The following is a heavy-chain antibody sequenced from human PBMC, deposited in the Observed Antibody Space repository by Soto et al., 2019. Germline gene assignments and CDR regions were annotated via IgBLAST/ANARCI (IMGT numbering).Heavy chain of an antibody. Sequence: EVQLVESGGGLVQPGGSLRLSCAASGFTFSSYWMSWVRQAPGKGLEWVANIKQDGSEKYYVDSVKGRFTISRDNAQNSLYLHMNSLRAEDTAVYYCARVRTRGYSSTTLNWFDPWGQGTLLTVSS. J-gene: IGHJ5*02. CDR2: IKQDGSEK. CDR1: GFTFSSYW. V-gene: IGHV3-7*05. CDR3: ARVRTRGYSSTTLNWFDP. D-gene: IGHD5-18*01.